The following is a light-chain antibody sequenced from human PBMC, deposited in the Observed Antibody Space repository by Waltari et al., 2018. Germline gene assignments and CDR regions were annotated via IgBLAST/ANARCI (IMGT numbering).Light chain of an antibody. CDR1: QTVFYSANNNTY. V-gene: IGKV4-1*01. Sequence: DFVMTQSPDSLAVSLGERATINCRASQTVFYSANNNTYLAWYQQKPGQPPKLLISWASTRESGVPDRFSGSGSGTDFTLTISSLQAEDVAVYYCQQYYGIPYTFGQGTKLEIK. J-gene: IGKJ2*01. CDR3: QQYYGIPYT. CDR2: WAS.